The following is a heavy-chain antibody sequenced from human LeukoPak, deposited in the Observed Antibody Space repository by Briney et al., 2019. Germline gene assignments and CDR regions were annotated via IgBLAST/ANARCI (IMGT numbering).Heavy chain of an antibody. Sequence: SETLSLTCTVSGYSISSGYYWGWIRQPPGKGLEWIGSIYHSGSTYYNPSLNSRVTISVDTSKNQFSLKLSSVTAADTAVYYCAREIRPAAERGNSGWFDPWGQGTLVTVSS. V-gene: IGHV4-38-2*02. J-gene: IGHJ5*02. CDR3: AREIRPAAERGNSGWFDP. D-gene: IGHD6-25*01. CDR2: IYHSGST. CDR1: GYSISSGYY.